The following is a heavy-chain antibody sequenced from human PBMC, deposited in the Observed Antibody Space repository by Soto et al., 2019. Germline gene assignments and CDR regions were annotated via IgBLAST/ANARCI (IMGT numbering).Heavy chain of an antibody. J-gene: IGHJ5*02. V-gene: IGHV6-1*01. Sequence: SQALSLTCVISGDIVSSNSAAWNWIRQSPSRGLEWLGRTYYRSKWYNDYAVSVKSRITINPDTSKNQFSLQLNSVTPEDTAVYSCARGREQWLVVWFDPWGQGTLVTVSS. CDR1: GDIVSSNSAA. CDR3: ARGREQWLVVWFDP. CDR2: TYYRSKWYN. D-gene: IGHD6-19*01.